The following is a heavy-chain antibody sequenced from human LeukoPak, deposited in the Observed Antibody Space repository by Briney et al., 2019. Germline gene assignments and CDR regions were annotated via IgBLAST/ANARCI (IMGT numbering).Heavy chain of an antibody. Sequence: PGGSLRLSCAASGFTFSDYYMSWIRQAPGKGLEWVAYIKQDGGEKYYVDSVKGRFTISRDNAKNSLYLQVNSLRAEDTAVYYCARSGNNYYYYMDVWGKGTTVTVSS. J-gene: IGHJ6*03. CDR2: IKQDGGEK. CDR1: GFTFSDYY. V-gene: IGHV3-7*01. CDR3: ARSGNNYYYYMDV. D-gene: IGHD2/OR15-2a*01.